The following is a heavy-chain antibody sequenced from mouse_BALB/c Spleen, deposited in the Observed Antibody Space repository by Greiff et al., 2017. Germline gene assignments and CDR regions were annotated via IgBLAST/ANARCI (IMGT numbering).Heavy chain of an antibody. Sequence: EVQLQESGPGLVKPSQSLSLTCSVTGYSITSGYYWNWIRQFPGNKLEWMGYISYDGSNNYNPSLKNRISITRDTSKNQFFLKLNSVTTEDTATYYCAQEGDDYDLNYFDYWGQGTTLTVSS. CDR2: ISYDGSN. J-gene: IGHJ2*01. D-gene: IGHD2-4*01. CDR1: GYSITSGYY. CDR3: AQEGDDYDLNYFDY. V-gene: IGHV3-6*02.